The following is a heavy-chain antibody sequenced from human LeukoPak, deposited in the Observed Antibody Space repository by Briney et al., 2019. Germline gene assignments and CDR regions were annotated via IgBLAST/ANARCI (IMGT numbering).Heavy chain of an antibody. CDR1: GFTVSSNY. V-gene: IGHV3-53*01. D-gene: IGHD3-22*01. Sequence: GGSLRLSCAASGFTVSSNYMSWVRQAPGKGLEWVSVIYSGGSTYYADSVKGRFTISRDNSKNTLYLQVNSLRAEDTAIYYCAKQTRYDSPAGGRGFDYWGQGTLVTVSS. CDR2: IYSGGST. J-gene: IGHJ4*02. CDR3: AKQTRYDSPAGGRGFDY.